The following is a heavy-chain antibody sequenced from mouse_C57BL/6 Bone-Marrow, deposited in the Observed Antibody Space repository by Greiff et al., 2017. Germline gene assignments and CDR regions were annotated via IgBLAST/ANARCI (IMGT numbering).Heavy chain of an antibody. CDR3: ATSYYGSRYYAMDY. J-gene: IGHJ4*01. V-gene: IGHV2-5*01. CDR2: IWRGGST. Sequence: QVHVKQSGPGLVQPSQSLSITCTVSGFSLTSYGVHWVRQSPGKGLEWLGVIWRGGSTDYNAAFMSRLSITKDNSTSQVFFKMNSLQADDTAIYYCATSYYGSRYYAMDYWGQGTSVTVSS. D-gene: IGHD1-1*01. CDR1: GFSLTSYG.